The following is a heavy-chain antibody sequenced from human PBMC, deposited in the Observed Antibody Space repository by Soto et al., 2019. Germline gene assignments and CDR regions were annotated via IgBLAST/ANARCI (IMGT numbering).Heavy chain of an antibody. CDR3: ARDGIAVAGSLADWFDP. Sequence: PSETLSLTCTVSGVSISSGGYYWSWIRQHPGKGLEWIGSIYHTGTTYYNPSLKSRVTIAVDTSKNQFSLKLSSVTAADTAVYYCARDGIAVAGSLADWFDPWGQGTLVTVSS. CDR1: GVSISSGGYY. J-gene: IGHJ5*02. CDR2: IYHTGTT. V-gene: IGHV4-39*07. D-gene: IGHD6-19*01.